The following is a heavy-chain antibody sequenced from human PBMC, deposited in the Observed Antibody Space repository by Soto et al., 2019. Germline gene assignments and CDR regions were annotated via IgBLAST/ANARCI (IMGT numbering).Heavy chain of an antibody. CDR1: GGSISSSSYY. Sequence: LEILSLTCTVSGGSISSSSYYWGWIRQPPGKGLEWIGSIYYSGSTYYNPSLKSRVTISVDTSKNQFSLKLSSVTAADTAVYYCASLFRYCSSTSCYLSYYYYYYMDVWGKGTTVTVSS. D-gene: IGHD2-2*01. CDR3: ASLFRYCSSTSCYLSYYYYYYMDV. V-gene: IGHV4-39*01. J-gene: IGHJ6*03. CDR2: IYYSGST.